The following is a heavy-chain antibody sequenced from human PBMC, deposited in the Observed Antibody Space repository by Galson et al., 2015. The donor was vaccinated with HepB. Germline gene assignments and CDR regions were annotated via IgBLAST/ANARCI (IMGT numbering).Heavy chain of an antibody. Sequence: SLRLSCAVSGFTFSTYSMGWVRQAPGKGLEWVSSISSTSNCRHYADSVRGRFTISRDNAKNSLYLQMNSLRAEDTAMYYCARDWRPGGGEVVVLALFDYWGQGTLVTVSS. V-gene: IGHV3-21*01. D-gene: IGHD3-22*01. J-gene: IGHJ4*02. CDR2: ISSTSNCR. CDR3: ARDWRPGGGEVVVLALFDY. CDR1: GFTFSTYS.